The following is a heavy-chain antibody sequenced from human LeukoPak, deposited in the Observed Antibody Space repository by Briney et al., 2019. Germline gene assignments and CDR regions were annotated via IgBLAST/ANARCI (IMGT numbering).Heavy chain of an antibody. D-gene: IGHD3-10*01. CDR1: GGSISSYY. CDR3: ASLRTRITMVRGVSPI. V-gene: IGHV4-59*05. CDR2: IYYSGST. Sequence: SETLSLTCTVSGGSISSYYWSWIRQPPGKGLEWIGSIYYSGSTYYNPSLKSRVTISVDTSKNQFSLKLSSVTAADTAVYYCASLRTRITMVRGVSPIWGQGTLVTVSS. J-gene: IGHJ4*02.